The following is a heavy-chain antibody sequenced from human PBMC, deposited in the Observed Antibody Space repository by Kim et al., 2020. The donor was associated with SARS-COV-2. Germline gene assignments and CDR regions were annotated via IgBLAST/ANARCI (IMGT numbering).Heavy chain of an antibody. CDR2: IKSRSHGGTT. D-gene: IGHD6-6*01. CDR1: GFTFSDAY. J-gene: IGHJ4*02. V-gene: IGHV3-15*01. Sequence: GGSLRLSCAASGFTFSDAYLSWARQAPGKGLEWDGRIKSRSHGGTTDYAAPVKGRFTISRDDSENTLFLQMNSLKSEDTAMYYCTTDRGITARPIFDSWGQGALVTVSS. CDR3: TTDRGITARPIFDS.